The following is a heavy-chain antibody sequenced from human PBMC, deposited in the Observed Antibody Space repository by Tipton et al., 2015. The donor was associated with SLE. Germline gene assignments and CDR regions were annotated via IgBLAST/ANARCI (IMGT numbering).Heavy chain of an antibody. CDR3: ARDVGYCTNGVCPPFDY. D-gene: IGHD2-8*01. Sequence: TLSLTCTVSGGSISSGSYYWSWIRQPAGKGLEWIGRIYTSGSTNYNPSLKSRVTISVDTSKNQFSLKLSSVTAADTAVYYCARDVGYCTNGVCPPFDYWGQGTLVPVSS. V-gene: IGHV4-61*02. J-gene: IGHJ4*02. CDR2: IYTSGST. CDR1: GGSISSGSYY.